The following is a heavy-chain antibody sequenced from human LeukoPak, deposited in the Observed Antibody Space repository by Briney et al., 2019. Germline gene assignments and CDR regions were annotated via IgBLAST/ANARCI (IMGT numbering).Heavy chain of an antibody. V-gene: IGHV3-21*05. Sequence: GRSLRLSCAASGFTFSSYGMHWVRQAPGKGLEWVSYISSSSSYIYYADSVKGRFTISRDNAKNSLYLQMNSLRAEDTAVYYCARGEGVVIPGYYYYYYMDVWGKGTTVTVSS. CDR3: ARGEGVVIPGYYYYYYMDV. D-gene: IGHD3-3*01. CDR1: GFTFSSYG. J-gene: IGHJ6*03. CDR2: ISSSSSYI.